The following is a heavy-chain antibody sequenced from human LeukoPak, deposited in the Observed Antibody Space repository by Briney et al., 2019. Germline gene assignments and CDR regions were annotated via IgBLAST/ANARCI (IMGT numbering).Heavy chain of an antibody. V-gene: IGHV1-69*06. D-gene: IGHD3-3*01. CDR2: IIPIFDTA. CDR1: GGTFSSYA. J-gene: IGHJ4*02. CDR3: ARDGYDFWSGHTNSDDY. Sequence: SVKVSCKTSGGTFSSYAISWVRQAPGPGLEWMGGIIPIFDTASYGQKFQGRVTITADKSTSKAYMELSSLRSEDTAVYYCARDGYDFWSGHTNSDDYWGQGTLVTVSS.